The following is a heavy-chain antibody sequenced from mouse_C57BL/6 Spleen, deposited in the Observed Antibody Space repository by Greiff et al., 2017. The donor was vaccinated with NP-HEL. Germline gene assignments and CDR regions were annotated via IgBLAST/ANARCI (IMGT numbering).Heavy chain of an antibody. CDR3: ARRSRGYGYDKYFDV. J-gene: IGHJ1*03. CDR1: GFTFSSYG. Sequence: DVKLQESGGDLVKPGGSLKLSCAASGFTFSSYGMSWVRQTPDKRLEWVATISSGGSYTYYPDSVKGRFTISRDNAKNTLYLQMSSLKSEDTAMYYCARRSRGYGYDKYFDVWGTGTTVTVSS. CDR2: ISSGGSYT. D-gene: IGHD2-2*01. V-gene: IGHV5-6*02.